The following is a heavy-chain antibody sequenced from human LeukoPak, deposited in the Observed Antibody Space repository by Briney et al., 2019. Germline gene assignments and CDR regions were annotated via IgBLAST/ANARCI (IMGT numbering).Heavy chain of an antibody. D-gene: IGHD7-27*01. V-gene: IGHV3-33*06. CDR1: GFTFRNYG. CDR2: ICYDGSKK. CDR3: AKGGGGSSNWGSDY. Sequence: GGSLRLSCTPSGFTFRNYGMNGVRQPPGRGPEGVGGICYDGSKKDYVDCVKCRFTISRDNSKNTLYLEMNSLTAEDTAVYYCAKGGGGSSNWGSDYWGQGTQVTVSS. J-gene: IGHJ4*02.